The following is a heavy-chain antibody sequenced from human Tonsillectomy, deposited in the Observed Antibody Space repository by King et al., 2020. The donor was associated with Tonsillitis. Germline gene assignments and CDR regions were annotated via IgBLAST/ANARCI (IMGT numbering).Heavy chain of an antibody. CDR3: ASYAYTFWTSIG. CDR1: GASISNGDYY. D-gene: IGHD3/OR15-3a*01. V-gene: IGHV4-31*03. Sequence: QLQESGPGLVKPSQTLSLTCTVSGASISNGDYYWSWIRQHPGKGLEWIGYISYSGSTYYDPSLQGRVTMSVDTSKNQFSLKLSSVAAADSAVYYCASYAYTFWTSIGWGQGTLVTVSS. J-gene: IGHJ4*02. CDR2: ISYSGST.